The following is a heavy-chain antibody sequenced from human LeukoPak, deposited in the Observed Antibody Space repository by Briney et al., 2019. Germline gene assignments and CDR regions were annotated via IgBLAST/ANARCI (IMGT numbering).Heavy chain of an antibody. V-gene: IGHV1-46*01. CDR1: GYTFTSYG. D-gene: IGHD3-10*01. CDR3: ARNGVGSGSYEPASYFYYMDV. Sequence: ASVKVSCKAFGYTFTSYGISWVRQAPGQGLEWMGIINPSGGGTTYAPKFQGRVTMTRDTSTSTVYMELSSLTSDDTAVYYCARNGVGSGSYEPASYFYYMDVWGKGTTVTVSS. CDR2: INPSGGGT. J-gene: IGHJ6*03.